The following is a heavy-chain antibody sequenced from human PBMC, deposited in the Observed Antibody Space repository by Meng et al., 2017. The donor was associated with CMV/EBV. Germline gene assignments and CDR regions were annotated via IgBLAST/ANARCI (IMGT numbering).Heavy chain of an antibody. V-gene: IGHV4-34*01. Sequence: SETLSLTCAVYGGSFSGYYWSWIRQPPGKGLEWIGEINHSGSTNYNPSLKSRVTISVDTSKNQFSLKLSSVTAADTAVYYYARGLPHYDILTAWGQGTLVTVSS. CDR1: GGSFSGYY. CDR3: ARGLPHYDILTA. J-gene: IGHJ5*02. D-gene: IGHD3-9*01. CDR2: INHSGST.